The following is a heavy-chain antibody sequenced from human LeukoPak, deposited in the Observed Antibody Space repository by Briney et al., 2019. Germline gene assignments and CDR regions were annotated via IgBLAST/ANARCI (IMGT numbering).Heavy chain of an antibody. CDR2: ISGSGGST. D-gene: IGHD3-10*01. CDR3: AKDSRMYYYGSGSYSPIDY. V-gene: IGHV3-23*01. J-gene: IGHJ4*02. CDR1: GFTLSSYS. Sequence: GGSLRLSCVASGFTLSSYSMTWVRQAPGKGLEWVSAISGSGGSTYYADSVKGRFTISRDNSKNTLYLRMNSLRAEDTAVYYCAKDSRMYYYGSGSYSPIDYWGQGTLVTVSS.